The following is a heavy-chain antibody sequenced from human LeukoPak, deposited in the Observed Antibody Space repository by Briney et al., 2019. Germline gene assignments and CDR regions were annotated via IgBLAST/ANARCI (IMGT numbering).Heavy chain of an antibody. Sequence: SETLSLTCAVYGGSFSGYYWSWIRQPPGKGLEWIGTICYSGSPYYNPFLKSRVTMSVDTSKHQFSLKLSSVTAADTAVYFCARVDRQVGDFYMDVWGKGNTVTVSS. J-gene: IGHJ6*03. CDR3: ARVDRQVGDFYMDV. V-gene: IGHV4-34*01. D-gene: IGHD3-10*01. CDR2: ICYSGSP. CDR1: GGSFSGYY.